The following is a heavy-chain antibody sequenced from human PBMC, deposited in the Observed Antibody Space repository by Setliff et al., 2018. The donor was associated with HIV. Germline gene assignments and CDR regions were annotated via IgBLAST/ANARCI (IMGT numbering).Heavy chain of an antibody. V-gene: IGHV4-30-4*02. J-gene: IGHJ4*02. CDR1: GASIDSGDHY. CDR3: ARGGITIFGVVELHYFDY. CDR2: IYYSGTT. Sequence: SETLSLTCTVSGASIDSGDHYWTWIRQPPGKGLEWIGYIYYSGTTYYNSSLKSRVTISLHTSKNQFSLKLSSVTAADTAVYYCARGGITIFGVVELHYFDYWGQGTLVTVSS. D-gene: IGHD3-3*01.